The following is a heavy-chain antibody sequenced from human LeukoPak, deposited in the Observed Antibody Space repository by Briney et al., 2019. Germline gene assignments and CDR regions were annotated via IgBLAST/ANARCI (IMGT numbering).Heavy chain of an antibody. Sequence: SETLSLTCTVSGGSISSYYWSWIRQPPGKGLEWIGSIYYSGSTYYNPSLKSRVTISVDTSKNQFSLKLSSVTAADTAVYYCARDSSSGWYGFDPWGQGTLVTVSS. CDR3: ARDSSSGWYGFDP. CDR1: GGSISSYY. V-gene: IGHV4-59*12. D-gene: IGHD6-19*01. CDR2: IYYSGST. J-gene: IGHJ5*02.